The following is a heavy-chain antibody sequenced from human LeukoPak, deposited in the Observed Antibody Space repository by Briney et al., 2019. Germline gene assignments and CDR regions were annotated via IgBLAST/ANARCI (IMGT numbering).Heavy chain of an antibody. CDR2: IFYTGSA. CDR3: TRGHHSSFNNWFDP. J-gene: IGHJ5*02. D-gene: IGHD1-26*01. V-gene: IGHV4-59*01. Sequence: PSETLSLTXNISGGSICPCYWSWIRQAPGKGLEWLGYIFYTGSADYNSSLKGRATFSLDEPTNQFSLHLKSVTAADTAFYFCTRGHHSSFNNWFDPWGQGTLVTVSS. CDR1: GGSICPCY.